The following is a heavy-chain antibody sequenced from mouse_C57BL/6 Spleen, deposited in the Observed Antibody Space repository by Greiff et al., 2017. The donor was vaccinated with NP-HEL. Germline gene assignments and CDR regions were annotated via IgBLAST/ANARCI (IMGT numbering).Heavy chain of an antibody. CDR3: ARRAGRDWYFDV. Sequence: QVQLKQPGAELVMPGASVKLSCKASGYTFTSYWMHWVKQRPGQGLEWIGEIDPSDSYTNYNQKFKGKSTLTVDKSSSTAYMQLSSLTSEDSAVYYCARRAGRDWYFDVWGTGTTVTVSS. CDR1: GYTFTSYW. V-gene: IGHV1-69*01. J-gene: IGHJ1*03. CDR2: IDPSDSYT.